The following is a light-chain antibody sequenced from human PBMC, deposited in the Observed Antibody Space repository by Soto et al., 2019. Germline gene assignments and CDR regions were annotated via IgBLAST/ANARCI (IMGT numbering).Light chain of an antibody. Sequence: EIVLTQSPATLSVSPGETATLSCRASQSVGSAVAWYQHRPGQAPRLLIAAASIRATGVPGRFSGGGSGTEFTLTISGLQSEDFAVYYCQHYINWPPLTFGGGTTVDIK. CDR3: QHYINWPPLT. J-gene: IGKJ4*01. CDR2: AAS. CDR1: QSVGSA. V-gene: IGKV3-15*01.